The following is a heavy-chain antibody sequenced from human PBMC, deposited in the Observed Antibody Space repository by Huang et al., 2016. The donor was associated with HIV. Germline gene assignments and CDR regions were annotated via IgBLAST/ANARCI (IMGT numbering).Heavy chain of an antibody. CDR2: IRGSGHST. CDR1: GFTFIAFA. V-gene: IGHV3-23*01. J-gene: IGHJ4*02. CDR3: AKDPSSPYGDSYFEQ. D-gene: IGHD4-17*01. Sequence: EVQLLESGGGLVQPGGSLRLSCAASGFTFIAFAVSWVRQAQGKGLEWVSAIRGSGHSTDYADSVKGRFTISRDNSKNTLYLQMNKLRVEDTAVYFCAKDPSSPYGDSYFEQWGQGTLVTVSP.